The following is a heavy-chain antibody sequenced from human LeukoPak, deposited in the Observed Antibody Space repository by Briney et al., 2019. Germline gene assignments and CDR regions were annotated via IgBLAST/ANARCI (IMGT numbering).Heavy chain of an antibody. J-gene: IGHJ4*02. V-gene: IGHV3-74*01. CDR3: VSFYEAY. Sequence: GGSLRLSCAASGNYWMHWARQAPGKGLVWVSHINSDGSWTSYADSVKGRFTISKDNAKNTVYLQMNNLRAEDTAVYYCVSFYEAYWGRGTLVTVSS. CDR2: INSDGSWT. CDR1: GNYW. D-gene: IGHD2/OR15-2a*01.